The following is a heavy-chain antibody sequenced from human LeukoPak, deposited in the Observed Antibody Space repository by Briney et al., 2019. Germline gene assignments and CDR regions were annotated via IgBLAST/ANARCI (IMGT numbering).Heavy chain of an antibody. CDR2: ISSSSSYI. V-gene: IGHV3-21*01. J-gene: IGHJ4*02. CDR1: GFTFSSYS. CDR3: AAHYSSSWYYFDY. Sequence: GGSLRLSCAASGFTFSSYSMNWVRQAPGKGLEWVSSISSSSSYIYYADSVKGRFTISRDNAKNSLYLQMNSLGAEDTAVYYCAAHYSSSWYYFDYWGQGTLVTVSS. D-gene: IGHD6-13*01.